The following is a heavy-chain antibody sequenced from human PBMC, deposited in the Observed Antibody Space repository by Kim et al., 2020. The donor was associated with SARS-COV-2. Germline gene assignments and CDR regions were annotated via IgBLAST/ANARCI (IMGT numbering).Heavy chain of an antibody. CDR3: VTGSGSYYKPNWFDP. D-gene: IGHD3-10*01. J-gene: IGHJ5*02. Sequence: QKFQGRVTITADESTSTAYMELSSLRSEDTAVYYCVTGSGSYYKPNWFDPWGQGTLVTVSS. V-gene: IGHV1-69*01.